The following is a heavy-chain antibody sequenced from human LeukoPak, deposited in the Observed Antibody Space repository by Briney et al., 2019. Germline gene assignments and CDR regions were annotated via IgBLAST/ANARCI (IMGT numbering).Heavy chain of an antibody. D-gene: IGHD3-3*01. CDR2: ISGSGGST. J-gene: IGHJ4*02. CDR1: GFIFTTYA. Sequence: PGGSLRLSCAASGFIFTTYAMTWVRQAPGKGLEWVSAISGSGGSTYYADSVKGRFTISRDNSKNTLYLQMNSLRAEDMALYYCAKATYDFWSFDYWGQGTLVTVSS. CDR3: AKATYDFWSFDY. V-gene: IGHV3-23*01.